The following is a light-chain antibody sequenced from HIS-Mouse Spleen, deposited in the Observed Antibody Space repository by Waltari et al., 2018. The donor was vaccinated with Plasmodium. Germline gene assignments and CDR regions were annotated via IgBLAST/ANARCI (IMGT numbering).Light chain of an antibody. V-gene: IGKV1-39*01. J-gene: IGKJ1*01. CDR1: QSISSY. Sequence: DIQMTQSPSSLSASVGDRVTITCRASQSISSYLNWYQQKPGKAPKLLIYAASSLQSGVPSRFSGSGSGTDLTLTISSLQPEDFATYNCQQSYSTWTFGQGTKVEIK. CDR3: QQSYSTWT. CDR2: AAS.